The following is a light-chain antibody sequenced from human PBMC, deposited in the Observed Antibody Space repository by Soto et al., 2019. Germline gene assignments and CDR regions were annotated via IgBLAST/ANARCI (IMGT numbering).Light chain of an antibody. J-gene: IGKJ5*01. V-gene: IGKV1-27*01. CDR2: AAS. CDR3: QNYNTVPIT. Sequence: DIRMTQSPSSLSASVGDRVTITCRASQGISNYLAWYQQKPGKIPKLLIYAASTLQSGVPSRFSGSGSGTDFTLTISGLQPEDVATYYCQNYNTVPITFGQGTRLEIK. CDR1: QGISNY.